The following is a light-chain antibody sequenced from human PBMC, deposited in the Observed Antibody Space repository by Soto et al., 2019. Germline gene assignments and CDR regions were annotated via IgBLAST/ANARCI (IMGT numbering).Light chain of an antibody. CDR3: CSYAGSGTPYV. Sequence: QSVLTQPASVSGPPGQSITISCTGTTSDVGTYNLVSWYQQHPGKAPKLLIYEVSKRPSGVSDRFSASKSGNTASLTISGLQAEDEADYYCCSYAGSGTPYVFGTGTKVTVL. CDR1: TSDVGTYNL. V-gene: IGLV2-23*02. CDR2: EVS. J-gene: IGLJ1*01.